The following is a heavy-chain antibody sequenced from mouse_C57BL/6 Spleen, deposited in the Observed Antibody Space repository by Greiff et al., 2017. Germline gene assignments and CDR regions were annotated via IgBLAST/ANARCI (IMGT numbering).Heavy chain of an antibody. Sequence: QVQLQQPGAELVMPGASVKLSCKASGYTFTSYWMHWVKQRPGQGLEWIGEIAPSDSYTNYNQKFQGKSTLTVDKSSSTAYMQLSSLTSEDSAVDYCARSSELLRSFAYWGQGTLVTVSA. V-gene: IGHV1-69*01. CDR3: ARSSELLRSFAY. J-gene: IGHJ3*01. D-gene: IGHD1-1*01. CDR1: GYTFTSYW. CDR2: IAPSDSYT.